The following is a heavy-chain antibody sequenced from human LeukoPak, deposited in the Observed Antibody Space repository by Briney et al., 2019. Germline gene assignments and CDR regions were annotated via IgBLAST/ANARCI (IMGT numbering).Heavy chain of an antibody. D-gene: IGHD3-9*01. CDR1: GVSISSSGSY. CDR2: ISYAGSP. V-gene: IGHV4-39*07. Sequence: SETLSLTCTVSGVSISSSGSYWAWIRQPPGKGLDWIGTISYAGSPNYSPSLNSRVTMSSDTSSNQFSLRLSSVTDADTAMYYCARVMAVLRYGADYWGQGSLVTVSS. CDR3: ARVMAVLRYGADY. J-gene: IGHJ4*02.